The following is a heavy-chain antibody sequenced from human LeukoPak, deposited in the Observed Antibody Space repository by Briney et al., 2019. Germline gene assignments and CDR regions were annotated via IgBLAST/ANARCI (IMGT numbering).Heavy chain of an antibody. CDR2: INQDGSEK. Sequence: GGSLRLSCAASEFTCSSYWMMWVPQAPGKGLEWVANINQDGSEKNYVDSVKGRFTISRDNAKNSLYLQINSLRAEDTAVSYCARDRGVTALYWGQGTLVTVSS. CDR1: EFTCSSYW. J-gene: IGHJ4*02. D-gene: IGHD2-21*02. V-gene: IGHV3-7*04. CDR3: ARDRGVTALY.